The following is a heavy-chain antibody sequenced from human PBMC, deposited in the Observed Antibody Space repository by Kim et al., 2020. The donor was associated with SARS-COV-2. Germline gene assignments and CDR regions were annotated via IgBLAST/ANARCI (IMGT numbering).Heavy chain of an antibody. D-gene: IGHD5-18*01. Sequence: ADSVKGRFTISRDNAKNSLYLQMNSLRAEDTAVYYCARETRGYSGDAFDIWGQGTMVTVSS. V-gene: IGHV3-11*06. CDR3: ARETRGYSGDAFDI. J-gene: IGHJ3*02.